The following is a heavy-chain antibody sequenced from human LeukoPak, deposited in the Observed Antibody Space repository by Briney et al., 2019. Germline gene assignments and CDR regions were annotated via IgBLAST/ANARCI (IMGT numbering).Heavy chain of an antibody. D-gene: IGHD3-10*01. V-gene: IGHV3-30*04. Sequence: HPGGSLRLSCAASGFTFNNYAMHWVRQAPGKGLEWVAVISYDGSNKNYADSVKGRFTVSRDNAKNSLYLQMNSLRSDDTALYYCARAPISGSYSQYFYMDVWGKGTTVTISS. CDR1: GFTFNNYA. CDR2: ISYDGSNK. J-gene: IGHJ6*03. CDR3: ARAPISGSYSQYFYMDV.